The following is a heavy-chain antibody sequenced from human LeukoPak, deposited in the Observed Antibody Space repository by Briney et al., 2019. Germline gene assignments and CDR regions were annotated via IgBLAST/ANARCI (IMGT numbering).Heavy chain of an antibody. J-gene: IGHJ4*02. D-gene: IGHD4-17*01. CDR1: GFTFSTYR. Sequence: PGGSLRLSCAASGFTFSTYRMYWVRQAPRPGLERVSYISTGGSTIYYADSVKGRFNISRDNAKNSLNLQMNSLRAEDTAVYYCASCDYGDYEPDYWGQGTLVTVSS. CDR3: ASCDYGDYEPDY. CDR2: ISTGGSTI. V-gene: IGHV3-48*03.